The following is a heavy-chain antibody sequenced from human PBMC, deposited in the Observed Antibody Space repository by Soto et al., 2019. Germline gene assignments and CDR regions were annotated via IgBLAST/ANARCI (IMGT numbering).Heavy chain of an antibody. Sequence: GSLILSCAASGFTFSSYAMHWVRQAPGKGLEWVAVISYDGSNKYYADSVKGRFTISRDNSKNTLYLQMNSLRAEDTAVYYCARDEVAVLSGYQQIDYWGQGTLVTVYS. CDR1: GFTFSSYA. V-gene: IGHV3-30-3*01. CDR3: ARDEVAVLSGYQQIDY. J-gene: IGHJ4*02. D-gene: IGHD3-3*01. CDR2: ISYDGSNK.